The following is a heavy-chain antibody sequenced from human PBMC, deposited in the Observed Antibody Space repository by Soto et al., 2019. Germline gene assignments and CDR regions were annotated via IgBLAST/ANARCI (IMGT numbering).Heavy chain of an antibody. Sequence: GGSLRLSCAASGFTFSSYALSWVRQAPGKGLEWGSAISGSGGSTYYADSVKGRFTISRDNSKNTLYLQMNSLRAEDTAVYYCAKGAPYSSSWYYYGMDVWGQGTTVTCSS. CDR2: ISGSGGST. CDR1: GFTFSSYA. V-gene: IGHV3-23*01. J-gene: IGHJ6*02. D-gene: IGHD6-13*01. CDR3: AKGAPYSSSWYYYGMDV.